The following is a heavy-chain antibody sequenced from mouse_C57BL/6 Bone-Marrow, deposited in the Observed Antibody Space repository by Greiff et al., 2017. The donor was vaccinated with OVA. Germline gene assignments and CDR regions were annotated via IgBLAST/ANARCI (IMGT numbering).Heavy chain of an antibody. CDR1: GFNIKDDY. CDR2: IDPENGDT. Sequence: VQLQQSGAELVRPGASVKLSCTASGFNIKDDYMHWVKQRPEQGLEWIGWIDPENGDTEYASKFQGKATITADTSSNTAYLQLSSLTSEDTAVYYCTPLYYDYDEGVYAMDYWGQGTSVTVSS. CDR3: TPLYYDYDEGVYAMDY. V-gene: IGHV14-4*01. J-gene: IGHJ4*01. D-gene: IGHD2-4*01.